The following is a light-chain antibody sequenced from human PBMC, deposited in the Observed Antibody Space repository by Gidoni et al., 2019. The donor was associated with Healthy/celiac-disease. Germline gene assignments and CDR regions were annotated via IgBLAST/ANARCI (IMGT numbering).Light chain of an antibody. CDR3: QQRSNWT. V-gene: IGKV3-11*01. CDR2: DAA. CDR1: QSVSSH. J-gene: IGKJ1*01. Sequence: EIVLTPSPATLSLSPGERATLSCRASQSVSSHLAWYQQTPCQAPRLLSYDAANRATGIPARVSGSGSGTDFTLTLSSLEPDDFAVYYCQQRSNWTFGQGTKVEIK.